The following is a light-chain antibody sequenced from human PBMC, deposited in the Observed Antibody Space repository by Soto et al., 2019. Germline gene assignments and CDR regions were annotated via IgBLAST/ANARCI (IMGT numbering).Light chain of an antibody. V-gene: IGKV1-5*01. CDR1: QTISSW. J-gene: IGKJ4*01. CDR3: QQFNNYPLT. Sequence: DIQMTQSPSTLSGSVGDRVTITCRASQTISSWLAWYQQNPGKAPKLLIYAASTLQNGVPSTFSGSGSGTDFTLTISSLQPEDFATYYCQQFNNYPLTFGGGTKVDI. CDR2: AAS.